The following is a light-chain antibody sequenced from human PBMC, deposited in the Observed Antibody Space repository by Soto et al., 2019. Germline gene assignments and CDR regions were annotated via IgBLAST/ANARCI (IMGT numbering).Light chain of an antibody. J-gene: IGKJ2*01. CDR1: QSFSSY. V-gene: IGKV3-11*01. CDR2: DAS. Sequence: EIVLTQSPATLSLSPGERATLSCRASQSFSSYLAWYQQKPGQAPGLLIYDASNRATGIPARFSGSGSGTDFTLTISSLQLEDFEVYYCQQRSNWPPKYTFGQGTKLEIK. CDR3: QQRSNWPPKYT.